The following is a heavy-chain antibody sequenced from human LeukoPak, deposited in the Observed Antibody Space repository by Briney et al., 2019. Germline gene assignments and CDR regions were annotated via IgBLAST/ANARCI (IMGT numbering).Heavy chain of an antibody. D-gene: IGHD3-16*02. J-gene: IGHJ3*02. CDR1: GSSVNSDQY. CDR2: VHQTGSP. CDR3: AMLRLGELSLLANAYDI. V-gene: IGHV4-38-2*01. Sequence: SETPSLTCDVSGSSVNSDQYWGWMRHSPGAGLEWIGSVHQTGSPYYNPSLGSRVSLSIDSTKNSFSLRLTSVTAADTAVYYCAMLRLGELSLLANAYDIWGQGTMVIVSS.